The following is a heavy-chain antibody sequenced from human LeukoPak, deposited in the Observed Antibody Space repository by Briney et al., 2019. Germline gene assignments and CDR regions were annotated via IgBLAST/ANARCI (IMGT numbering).Heavy chain of an antibody. Sequence: GGSLRVSCAASGFTVSDNFMSWVRQAPGKGLEWVSLIYSGGITYYADSVKGRFTISRDNSKNIVYLQMSSARAEDTAVYYCARPGMGSDFDYWGQGTLVTVSS. CDR2: IYSGGIT. V-gene: IGHV3-53*01. D-gene: IGHD6-13*01. CDR3: ARPGMGSDFDY. J-gene: IGHJ4*02. CDR1: GFTVSDNF.